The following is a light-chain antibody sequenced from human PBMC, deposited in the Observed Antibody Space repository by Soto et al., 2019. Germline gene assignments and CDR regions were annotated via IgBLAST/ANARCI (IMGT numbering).Light chain of an antibody. Sequence: QSVLTQPASVSGSPGQSITISCTGTSSDVGGYNYVSWYQHHPGKAPKLMIYDVSNRPSGVSNRFSGSKSGNTASLIISGLQAEDDADYYCSSYTSSSPLSTYVFGTGTEVTVL. V-gene: IGLV2-14*03. CDR2: DVS. J-gene: IGLJ1*01. CDR3: SSYTSSSPLSTYV. CDR1: SSDVGGYNY.